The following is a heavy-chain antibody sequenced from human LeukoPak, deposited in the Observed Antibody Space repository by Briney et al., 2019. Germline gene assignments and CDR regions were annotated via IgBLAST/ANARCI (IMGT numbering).Heavy chain of an antibody. CDR2: ISENGANP. CDR3: TKQYVDC. J-gene: IGHJ4*02. CDR1: GFTFKNYA. V-gene: IGHV3-23*01. Sequence: GGSLRLSCAASGFTFKNYAMNWVRQTPGKGLEWVSSISENGANPHYADSVKGRFTIFRDDSHNTLYLQMNSLKADYTAVYFCTKQYVDCWGQGTLDTVCS.